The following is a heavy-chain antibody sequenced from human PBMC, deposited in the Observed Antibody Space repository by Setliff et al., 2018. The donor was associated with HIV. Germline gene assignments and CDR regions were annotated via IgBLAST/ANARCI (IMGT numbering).Heavy chain of an antibody. D-gene: IGHD3-9*01. Sequence: ASVKVSCKTSGYTFSDHYIHWVRQAPGQGLEWMGWINPRSGGTKYVQKFQGRVTMTRDTSIKTAYMELKRLRSDDTAVYYCAREYDVLTGYYISAFDIWGQGTMVTVSS. CDR3: AREYDVLTGYYISAFDI. V-gene: IGHV1-2*02. CDR1: GYTFSDHY. J-gene: IGHJ3*02. CDR2: INPRSGGT.